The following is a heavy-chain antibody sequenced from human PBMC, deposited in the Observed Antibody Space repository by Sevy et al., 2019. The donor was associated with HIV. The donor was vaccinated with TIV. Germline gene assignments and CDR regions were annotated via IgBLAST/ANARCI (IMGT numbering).Heavy chain of an antibody. CDR3: ARESYDFWTGPVDYDYGMDV. J-gene: IGHJ6*02. CDR2: INPKSGAT. Sequence: ASVKVSCKASGYTFTDTGYYVHWVRQAPGQGLEWMGWINPKSGATNYAQKFQGRVTMTRETSVSTANMGLGRLRSDDTAVYYCARESYDFWTGPVDYDYGMDVWGQGTTVTVSS. V-gene: IGHV1-2*02. D-gene: IGHD3-3*01. CDR1: GYTFTDTGYY.